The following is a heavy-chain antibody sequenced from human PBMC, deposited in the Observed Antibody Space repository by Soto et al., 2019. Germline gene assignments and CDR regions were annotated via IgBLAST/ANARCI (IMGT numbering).Heavy chain of an antibody. CDR1: GFIFDTYA. J-gene: IGHJ4*02. CDR3: TRGLLTDYFDY. Sequence: PGGSLRLSCAASGFIFDTYAMHWVRQAPGKGLEWVAVISYDGSNQFYAGSVKGRFTVSRDNSKNTLYLQMNSLRNDDTAVYYCTRGLLTDYFDYWGQGALVTVSS. CDR2: ISYDGSNQ. V-gene: IGHV3-30-3*01.